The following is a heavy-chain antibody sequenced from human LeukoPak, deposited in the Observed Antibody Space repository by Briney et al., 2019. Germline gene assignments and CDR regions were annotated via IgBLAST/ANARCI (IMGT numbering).Heavy chain of an antibody. CDR1: GGSFSGYY. V-gene: IGHV4-34*01. Sequence: PSETLSLTCAVYGGSFSGYYWSWIRQPPGKGLEWIGEINHSGSTNYNPSLESRVTISVDTSKNQFSLKLSSVTAADTAVYYCARVLSGSNFDYWGQGTLVTVSS. CDR2: INHSGST. D-gene: IGHD3-22*01. CDR3: ARVLSGSNFDY. J-gene: IGHJ4*02.